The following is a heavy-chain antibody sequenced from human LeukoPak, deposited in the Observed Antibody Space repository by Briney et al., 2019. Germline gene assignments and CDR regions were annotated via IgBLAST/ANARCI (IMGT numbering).Heavy chain of an antibody. V-gene: IGHV1-18*01. J-gene: IGHJ5*02. CDR2: ISAYNGNT. CDR3: ARAQMAAAGPPIWFDP. CDR1: GYTFTSYG. Sequence: GGSVTVSCKASGYTFTSYGISWVRQAPGQGLEWMGWISAYNGNTNYAQKLQGRVTMTTDTSTSTAYMELRSLRSDDTAVYYCARAQMAAAGPPIWFDPWGQGTLVTVSS. D-gene: IGHD6-13*01.